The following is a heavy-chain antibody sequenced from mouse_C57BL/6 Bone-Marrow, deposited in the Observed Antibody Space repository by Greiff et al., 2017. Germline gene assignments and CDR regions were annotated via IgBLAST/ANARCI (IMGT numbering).Heavy chain of an antibody. V-gene: IGHV1-85*01. CDR2: IYPRDGST. J-gene: IGHJ2*01. CDR3: ARESYDY. CDR1: GYTFTSYA. Sequence: VKLQESGPELVKPGASVKLSCKASGYTFTSYAINWVKQRPGQGLEWIGWIYPRDGSTKYNEKFKGKATLTVDTSSSTAYRELHSLTSEDSAVYFCARESYDYWGQGTTRTVSS.